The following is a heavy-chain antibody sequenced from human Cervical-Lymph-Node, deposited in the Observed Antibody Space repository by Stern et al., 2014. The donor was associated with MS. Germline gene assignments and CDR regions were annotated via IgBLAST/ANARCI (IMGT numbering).Heavy chain of an antibody. CDR1: GGTFSNYA. V-gene: IGHV1-69*06. D-gene: IGHD2-15*01. Sequence: VHLVESGAEVKRPGSSVKVSCKASGGTFSNYAITWVRQAPGQGLEWMGGIIPILTTANYAQKFQGRVTITADKSTRTAYMELSSLRSEDTAIYYCARDYSALDSWGQGTLVTVSS. CDR2: IIPILTTA. CDR3: ARDYSALDS. J-gene: IGHJ4*02.